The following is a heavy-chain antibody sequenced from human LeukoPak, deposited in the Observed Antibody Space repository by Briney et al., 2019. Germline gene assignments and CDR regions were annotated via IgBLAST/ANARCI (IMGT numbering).Heavy chain of an antibody. CDR1: GFTVSGNY. D-gene: IGHD5-24*01. CDR2: IYGGGST. V-gene: IGHV3-53*01. Sequence: GGSLRLSCAASGFTVSGNYMSWVRQAPGKGLEWVSVIYGGGSTSYADSVKGRFIISRDNSKNTLYLQMNSLRADDTAVYYCARDRSDGNYYMVVWGKGTTVIVSS. CDR3: ARDRSDGNYYMVV. J-gene: IGHJ6*03.